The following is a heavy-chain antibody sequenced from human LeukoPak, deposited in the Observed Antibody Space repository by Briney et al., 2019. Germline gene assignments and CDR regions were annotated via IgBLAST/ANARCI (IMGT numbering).Heavy chain of an antibody. Sequence: KPSETLSLTCAVYGGSFSGYYWSWIRQPPGKGLEWIGEINHSGSTTYNPSLKSRVTISVDTPKNQFSLKLTSVTAADTAVYYCARVWDYWGQGTLVTVSS. CDR2: INHSGST. J-gene: IGHJ4*02. CDR3: ARVWDY. CDR1: GGSFSGYY. V-gene: IGHV4-34*01.